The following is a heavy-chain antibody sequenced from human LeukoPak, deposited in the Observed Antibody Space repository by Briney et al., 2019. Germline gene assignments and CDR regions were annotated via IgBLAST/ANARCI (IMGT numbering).Heavy chain of an antibody. CDR3: ARDQGGGYFQH. CDR2: MYYSGST. D-gene: IGHD3-16*01. V-gene: IGHV4-59*02. J-gene: IGHJ1*01. CDR1: GGSVSSYY. Sequence: SETLSLTCTVSGGSVSSYYWSWIRQPPGKGLEWIGYMYYSGSTNCNPSLKSRVTISVDTSKNQFSLKLSSVTAADTAVYYCARDQGGGYFQHWGQGTLVTVSS.